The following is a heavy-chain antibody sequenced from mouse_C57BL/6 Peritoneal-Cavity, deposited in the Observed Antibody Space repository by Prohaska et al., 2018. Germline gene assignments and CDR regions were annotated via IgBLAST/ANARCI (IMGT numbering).Heavy chain of an antibody. CDR3: ARGGYYGNPYWYFDV. J-gene: IGHJ1*03. D-gene: IGHD2-1*01. CDR1: GYTFTSYW. V-gene: IGHV1-69*01. CDR2: IDPSDSYT. Sequence: QVQLQPPGAELVMPGASVKLSCKASGYTFTSYWMHWVKQRPGQGLELIGEIDPSDSYTNYNQKFKGKATLTVDKSSSTAYMQLSSLTSEDSAVYYCARGGYYGNPYWYFDVWGTGTTVTVSS.